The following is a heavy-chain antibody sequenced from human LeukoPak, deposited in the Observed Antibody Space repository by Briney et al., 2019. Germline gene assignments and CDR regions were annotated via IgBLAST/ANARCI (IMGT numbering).Heavy chain of an antibody. V-gene: IGHV3-23*01. CDR3: AKDAPIAAAGTNWFDP. Sequence: PGGSLRLSCAASGFTFSSYAMSWVRQAPGEGLEWVSAISGSGGSTYYADSVKGRFTISRDNSKNTLYLQMNSLRAEDTAVYYCAKDAPIAAAGTNWFDPWGQGTLVTVS. CDR1: GFTFSSYA. D-gene: IGHD6-13*01. CDR2: ISGSGGST. J-gene: IGHJ5*02.